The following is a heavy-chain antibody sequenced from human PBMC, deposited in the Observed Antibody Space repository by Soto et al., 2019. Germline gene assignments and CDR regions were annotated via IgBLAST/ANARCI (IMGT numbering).Heavy chain of an antibody. CDR2: IKPDGGEK. V-gene: IGHV3-7*01. D-gene: IGHD5-18*01. CDR3: ARDPLWGTAMVLWYFDL. Sequence: GGSLRLSCAASGFTFNTYWMSWVRQAPGKGLEWVANIKPDGGEKWYMDSVKGRFTISRDNSKNTLYLQMNSLRAEDTAVYYCARDPLWGTAMVLWYFDLWGRGTLVTVSS. J-gene: IGHJ2*01. CDR1: GFTFNTYW.